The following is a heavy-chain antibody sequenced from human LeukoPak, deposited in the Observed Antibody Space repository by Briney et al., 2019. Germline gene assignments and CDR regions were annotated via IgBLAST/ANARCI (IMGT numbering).Heavy chain of an antibody. CDR1: GFTFSSYS. D-gene: IGHD3-22*01. CDR2: ISSSSSYI. V-gene: IGHV3-21*01. J-gene: IGHJ4*02. Sequence: GGSLRLSCAASGFTFSSYSMNWVRQAPGKGLEWVSSISSSSSYIYYADTVKGRFTISRDNAKNSLYLQMNSLRAEDTAVYYCASEYYYDSSGYYHFGYWGQGTLVTVSS. CDR3: ASEYYYDSSGYYHFGY.